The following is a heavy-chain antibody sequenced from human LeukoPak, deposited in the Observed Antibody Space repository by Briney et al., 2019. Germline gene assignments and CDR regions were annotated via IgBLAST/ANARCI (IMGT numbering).Heavy chain of an antibody. J-gene: IGHJ4*02. V-gene: IGHV3-30-3*01. CDR3: AKDPVTQTYFDY. CDR1: GITFSSYA. D-gene: IGHD4-23*01. CDR2: ISYDGSNK. Sequence: GGSLRLSCAASGITFSSYAMHWVCQAPGKGLEWVAVISYDGSNKYYADSVKGRFTISRDNSKNTLYLQMNSLRAEDTAVYYCAKDPVTQTYFDYWGQGTLVTVSS.